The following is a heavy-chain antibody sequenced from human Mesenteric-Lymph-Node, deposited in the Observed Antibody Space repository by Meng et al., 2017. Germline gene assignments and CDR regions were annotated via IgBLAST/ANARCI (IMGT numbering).Heavy chain of an antibody. D-gene: IGHD6-19*01. CDR1: GGSIISGDYY. CDR2: IYYSGST. J-gene: IGHJ4*02. Sequence: VSGHILVKHPQAHSHTCTCSGGSIISGDYYWTWIRQPPGKGLEWIGYIYYSGSTYYNPSLKSRVIISVDTSKNQCSLKLSSVTAADTAVYYCARVGQWLPIDYWGQGTLVTVSS. CDR3: ARVGQWLPIDY. V-gene: IGHV4-30-4*01.